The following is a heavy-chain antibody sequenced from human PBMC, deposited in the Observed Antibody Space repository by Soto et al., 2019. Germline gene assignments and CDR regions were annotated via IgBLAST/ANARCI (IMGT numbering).Heavy chain of an antibody. CDR3: EARQTSRDY. V-gene: IGHV4-39*01. Sequence: PSETLSLTCTVSGGSISSSSYYWGWIRQPPGKGLEWIGSIYYSGSTYYNPSLKSRVTISVDTSKNQFSLKLSSVTAADTAVYYCEARQTSRDYWGQGTLVTVSS. CDR2: IYYSGST. D-gene: IGHD6-6*01. CDR1: GGSISSSSYY. J-gene: IGHJ4*02.